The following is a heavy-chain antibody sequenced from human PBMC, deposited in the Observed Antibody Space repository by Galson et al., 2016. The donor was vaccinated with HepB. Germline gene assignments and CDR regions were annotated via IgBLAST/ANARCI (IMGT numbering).Heavy chain of an antibody. J-gene: IGHJ4*02. D-gene: IGHD6-19*01. V-gene: IGHV3-43*01. CDR1: GFTFDDFP. CDR2: ISWDGSLT. CDR3: GKDRRTSGWFGADY. Sequence: SLRLSCAASGFTFDDFPMHWVRQRPGTGLEWVSLISWDGSLTYYADSVKGRFTISRDNSKNSLYLQMNSLRPEDTALYYCGKDRRTSGWFGADYWGQGTLVT.